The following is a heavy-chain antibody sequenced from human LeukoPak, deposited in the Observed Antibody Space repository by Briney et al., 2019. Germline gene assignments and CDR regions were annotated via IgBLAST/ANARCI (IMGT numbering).Heavy chain of an antibody. CDR1: GGSFSGYY. CDR2: INPSGST. J-gene: IGHJ4*02. Sequence: SETLSLTCAVYGGSFSGYYWTWIRQPPGKGLEWSGEINPSGSTNYNPSLKSRVTISVDTSKNQFSLKLSSVTAADTAVFYCARGQGRDGYNGILEYWGQGALVTVSS. V-gene: IGHV4-34*01. D-gene: IGHD5-24*01. CDR3: ARGQGRDGYNGILEY.